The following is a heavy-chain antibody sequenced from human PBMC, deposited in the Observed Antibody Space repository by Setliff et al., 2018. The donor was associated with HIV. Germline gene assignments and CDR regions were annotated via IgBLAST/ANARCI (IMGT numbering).Heavy chain of an antibody. CDR1: GETFNDFY. D-gene: IGHD6-19*01. CDR3: ARHWLPTWGFDY. J-gene: IGHJ4*02. CDR2: IKPSEGT. V-gene: IGHV4-34*01. Sequence: LSLTCAVYGETFNDFYWSWIRQAPGKGLEWIGEIKPSEGTNYNFSLKSRVTISVDTSKNQFSLKLSSVTASDTAVYYCARHWLPTWGFDYWGQGTPVTVSS.